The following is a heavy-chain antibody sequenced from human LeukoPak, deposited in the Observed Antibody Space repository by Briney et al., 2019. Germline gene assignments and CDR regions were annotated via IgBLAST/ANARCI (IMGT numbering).Heavy chain of an antibody. J-gene: IGHJ3*02. CDR2: IYTSGST. D-gene: IGHD2-21*02. CDR3: AKLVVVTATSRSDAFDI. Sequence: PSETLSLTCTVSGGSISSYYWSWIRQPAGKGLEWIGRIYTSGSTNYNPSLKSRVTMSVDTSKNQFSLKLSSVTAADTAVYYCAKLVVVTATSRSDAFDIWGQGTMVTVSS. V-gene: IGHV4-4*07. CDR1: GGSISSYY.